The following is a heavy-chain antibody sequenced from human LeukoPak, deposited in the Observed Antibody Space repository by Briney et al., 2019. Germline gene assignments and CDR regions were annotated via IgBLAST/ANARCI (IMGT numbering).Heavy chain of an antibody. CDR1: GYSFTNYW. Sequence: GESLKISCKGSGYSFTNYWITWVRQMPGKGLEWIGRVDPSDSYAYYSPSFQGHVTISTDKSIPTAYLQWSSLKASDTAMYHCARQGLSSGWNSWFDPWGQGTLVTVSS. J-gene: IGHJ5*02. V-gene: IGHV5-10-1*01. D-gene: IGHD6-19*01. CDR2: VDPSDSYA. CDR3: ARQGLSSGWNSWFDP.